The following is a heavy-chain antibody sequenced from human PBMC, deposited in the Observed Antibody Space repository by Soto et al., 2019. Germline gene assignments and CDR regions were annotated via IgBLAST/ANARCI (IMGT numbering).Heavy chain of an antibody. CDR2: IYYSGST. V-gene: IGHV4-59*01. Sequence: QVQLQESGPGLVKPSETLSLTCTVSGGSISSYYWSWIRQPPGKGLEWIGYIYYSGSTNYNPSLKSRVTXXVXTXXNQFSLKLSSVTAADTAVYYCARAVRYFDRGPFDYWGQGTLVTVSS. J-gene: IGHJ4*02. CDR3: ARAVRYFDRGPFDY. CDR1: GGSISSYY. D-gene: IGHD3-9*01.